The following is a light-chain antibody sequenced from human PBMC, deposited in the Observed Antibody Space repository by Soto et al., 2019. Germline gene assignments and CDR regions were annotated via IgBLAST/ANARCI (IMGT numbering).Light chain of an antibody. J-gene: IGLJ2*01. CDR1: SSDVGSYNL. V-gene: IGLV2-23*02. CDR2: EVS. CDR3: CSYAGSSTFVVV. Sequence: SALTKPASVSGSPGQSITISCTGTSSDVGSYNLVSWYQQHPGKAPKLMIYEVSKRPSGVSNRFSGSKSGNTASLTISGLQAEDEADYYCCSYAGSSTFVVVFGGGTKLTVL.